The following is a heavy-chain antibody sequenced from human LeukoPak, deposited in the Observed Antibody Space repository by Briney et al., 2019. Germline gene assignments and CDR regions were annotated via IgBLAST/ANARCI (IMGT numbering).Heavy chain of an antibody. CDR1: GGSMNGFF. CDR2: IHYSGST. CDR3: ARAPRGDYYDSSSPLGWYLDL. Sequence: SETLSLTCTVSGGSMNGFFWSWIRQPPGKGLQWIGYIHYSGSTKYNPSLKSRVTISTDTSKNQLSLRLSSVTTADTAVYYCARAPRGDYYDSSSPLGWYLDLWGRGTLVTVSS. D-gene: IGHD3-22*01. V-gene: IGHV4-59*01. J-gene: IGHJ2*01.